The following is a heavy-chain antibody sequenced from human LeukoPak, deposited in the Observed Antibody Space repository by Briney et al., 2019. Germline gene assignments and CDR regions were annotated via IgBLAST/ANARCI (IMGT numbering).Heavy chain of an antibody. D-gene: IGHD6-19*01. V-gene: IGHV1-2*02. Sequence: ASVKVSCKASAYTFTGFYIHWVRQAPGQGLEWMGWINPNTGDTNYAQKFQGRVTMTGDTSITTVYMELSPLRSNDTAVYYCARDRAGSVWHFDYWGQGTLVTVSS. CDR1: AYTFTGFY. CDR2: INPNTGDT. J-gene: IGHJ4*02. CDR3: ARDRAGSVWHFDY.